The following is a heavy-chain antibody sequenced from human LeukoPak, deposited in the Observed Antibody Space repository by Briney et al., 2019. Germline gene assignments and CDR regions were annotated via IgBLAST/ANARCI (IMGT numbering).Heavy chain of an antibody. CDR2: FDTEDGET. V-gene: IGHV1-24*01. CDR3: ATIGPVTGIDGDRFDP. Sequence: ASVTVSSTFSGYTLTELSTHWVRQAPGKGLEWMGGFDTEDGETIYSQKFQGRVTMTEDTSTDPAYMELSSLRSEDAAVYYCATIGPVTGIDGDRFDPWGQGTLVTVSS. J-gene: IGHJ5*02. D-gene: IGHD1-20*01. CDR1: GYTLTELS.